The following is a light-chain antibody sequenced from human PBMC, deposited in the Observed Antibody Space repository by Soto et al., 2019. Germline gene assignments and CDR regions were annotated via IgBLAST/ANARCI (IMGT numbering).Light chain of an antibody. CDR1: SSDVGGYNS. CDR3: SSYAGNNNLL. V-gene: IGLV2-8*01. Sequence: QSALTQPRSVSGSPGQSVTISCTGTSSDVGGYNSVSWYQQHPGKAPKLMTYEVNKRPSGVPDRFSGSKSGNTASLTVSGLQAEDEADYYCSSYAGNNNLLFGGGTKLTVL. CDR2: EVN. J-gene: IGLJ2*01.